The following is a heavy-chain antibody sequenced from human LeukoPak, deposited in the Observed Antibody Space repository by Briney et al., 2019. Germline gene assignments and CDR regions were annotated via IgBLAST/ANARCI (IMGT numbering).Heavy chain of an antibody. CDR2: ISAYNGNT. D-gene: IGHD3-16*01. J-gene: IGHJ6*02. CDR1: GYTFTSYG. V-gene: IGHV1-18*01. Sequence: ASVKVSCKASGYTFTSYGISWVRQAPGQGLEWMGWISAYNGNTNYAQKLRGRVTMTTDTSTSTAYMEPRSLRSDDTAVYYCARPLGYYYGMDVWGQGTAVTVSS. CDR3: ARPLGYYYGMDV.